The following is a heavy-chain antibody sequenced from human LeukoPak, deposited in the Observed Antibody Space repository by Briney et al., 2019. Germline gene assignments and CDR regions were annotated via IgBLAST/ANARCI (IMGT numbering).Heavy chain of an antibody. CDR1: GFTFSSYA. D-gene: IGHD1-26*01. CDR2: ISGSGGST. V-gene: IGHV3-23*01. J-gene: IGHJ4*02. CDR3: ARDGQGSGSYGE. Sequence: GGSLRLSCAASGFTFSSYAMSWVRQAPGKGLEWVSAISGSGGSTYYADSVKGRFTISRDNSKNTLYLQMNSLRAEDTAVYYCARDGQGSGSYGEWGQGTLVTVSS.